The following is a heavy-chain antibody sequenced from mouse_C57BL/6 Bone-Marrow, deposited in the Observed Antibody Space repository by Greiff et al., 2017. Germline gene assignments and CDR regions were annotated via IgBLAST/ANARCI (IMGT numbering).Heavy chain of an antibody. D-gene: IGHD1-1*01. CDR1: GFTFSSYA. CDR2: ISDGGSYT. J-gene: IGHJ3*01. Sequence: VKVEESGGGLVKPGGSLKLSCAASGFTFSSYAMSWVRQTPEKRLEWVATISDGGSYTYYPDNVKGRFTISRDNAKNNLYLQMSHLKSEDTAMYYCARDWYYYGSSPWFAYWGQGTLVTVSA. CDR3: ARDWYYYGSSPWFAY. V-gene: IGHV5-4*01.